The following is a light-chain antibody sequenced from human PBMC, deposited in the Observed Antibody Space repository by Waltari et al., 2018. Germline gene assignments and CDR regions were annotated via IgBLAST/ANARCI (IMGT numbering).Light chain of an antibody. Sequence: QSVLTQPPSAAATPGQRVTISCPGSGSNVGSHNLYWYQQFPGSAPKLLMYRNDQRPSGVPDRFSGSKSGTSGSLAISGLRSEDEADYYCAAWDGSLSGWLFGGGTKLTVL. CDR3: AAWDGSLSGWL. CDR1: GSNVGSHN. CDR2: RND. V-gene: IGLV1-47*01. J-gene: IGLJ3*02.